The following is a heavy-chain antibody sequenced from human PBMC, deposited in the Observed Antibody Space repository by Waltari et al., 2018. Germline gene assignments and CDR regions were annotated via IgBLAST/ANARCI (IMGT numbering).Heavy chain of an antibody. CDR2: LHSIGRT. V-gene: IGHV4-4*07. D-gene: IGHD4-4*01. CDR1: DDSINTYY. J-gene: IGHJ4*02. Sequence: QVQLQESGPGLVKPSETLSLTCTVSDDSINTYYWSWIRQPAGQGLEGIGRLHSIGRTNLNPSLKSRVTMSIDTPNYQFSLKLSSVTAADAAVYYCARDTYSNYLYYFDYWGQGTLVTVSS. CDR3: ARDTYSNYLYYFDY.